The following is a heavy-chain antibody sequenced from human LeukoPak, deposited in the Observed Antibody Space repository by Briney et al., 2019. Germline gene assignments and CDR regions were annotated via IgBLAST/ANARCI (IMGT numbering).Heavy chain of an antibody. CDR3: ARGHLYSSGWYYFDY. D-gene: IGHD6-19*01. CDR1: GFTFSSYG. J-gene: IGHJ4*02. Sequence: GRSLRLSCAASGFTFSSYGMHWVRQAPGKGLEWVAVIWYDGSNKYYADSVKGRFTISRDNSKNTLYLQMNSLRAEDTAVYYCARGHLYSSGWYYFDYWGQGTLATVSS. CDR2: IWYDGSNK. V-gene: IGHV3-33*01.